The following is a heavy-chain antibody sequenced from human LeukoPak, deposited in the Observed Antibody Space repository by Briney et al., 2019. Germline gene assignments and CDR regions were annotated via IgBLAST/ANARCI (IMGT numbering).Heavy chain of an antibody. CDR3: TRARGWYSVFDY. CDR1: GFTFSSYA. D-gene: IGHD6-19*01. CDR2: ISYDGSNK. J-gene: IGHJ4*02. V-gene: IGHV3-30-3*01. Sequence: GGSLRLSCAASGFTFSSYAMHWVRQAPGKGLGWVAVISYDGSNKYYADSVKGRFTISRDNSKNTLYLQMNSLRAEDTAVYYCTRARGWYSVFDYWGQGTLVTVSS.